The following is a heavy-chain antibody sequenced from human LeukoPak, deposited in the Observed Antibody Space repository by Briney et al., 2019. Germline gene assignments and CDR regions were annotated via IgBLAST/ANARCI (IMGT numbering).Heavy chain of an antibody. CDR2: IYQSGST. CDR3: ATLTSYDYGGDSVY. J-gene: IGHJ4*02. D-gene: IGHD4-23*01. V-gene: IGHV4-4*02. CDR1: GGSITSNNW. Sequence: PSETLSLTCAVSGGSITSNNWWSWVRQPPGKGLEWIGEIYQSGSTNYNPSLKSRVTISVDKSNNQFSLNLSSVTAADTAVYYCATLTSYDYGGDSVYWGQGTLVTVSS.